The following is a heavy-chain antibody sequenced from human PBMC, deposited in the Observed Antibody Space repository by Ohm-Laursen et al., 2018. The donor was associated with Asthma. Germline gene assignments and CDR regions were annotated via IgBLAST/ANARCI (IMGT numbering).Heavy chain of an antibody. D-gene: IGHD3-10*01. CDR3: TTLTSMVWGVVLGY. CDR1: GFTFSNAW. V-gene: IGHV3-15*01. CDR2: IKSKTDGGTT. J-gene: IGHJ4*02. Sequence: SLRLSCAASGFTFSNAWMSWVRQAPGKGLEWVGRIKSKTDGGTTDYTAPVKGRFTISRDESKDTVYLEMNSLKTEGTAVYYCTTLTSMVWGVVLGYWGQGTLVTVSS.